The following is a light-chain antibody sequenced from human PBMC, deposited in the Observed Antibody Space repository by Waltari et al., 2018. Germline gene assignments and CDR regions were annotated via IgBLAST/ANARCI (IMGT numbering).Light chain of an antibody. CDR2: DVN. CDR1: SSDVGGYNY. J-gene: IGLJ2*01. Sequence: QSALTQPRSVPGSPGQSVTISCTGTSSDVGGYNYVSWYQQHPGKAPKFMIYDVNKRPSGVPDRFSGSKSGNTASLTISGLQAEDEADYYCCSYAGSYTFVFGGGTKLTVL. V-gene: IGLV2-11*01. CDR3: CSYAGSYTFV.